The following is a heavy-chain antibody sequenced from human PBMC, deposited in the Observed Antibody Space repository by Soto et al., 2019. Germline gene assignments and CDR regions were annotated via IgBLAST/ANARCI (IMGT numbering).Heavy chain of an antibody. J-gene: IGHJ3*01. D-gene: IGHD6-19*01. Sequence: EVQLVQSGAEVKNPGESLRISCQGSGYSFTKFWISWVRQMPGQGLEWMGKIDPDDSHTDYSPSFQGHVTLSGDKSIISVYLEWSSLKATDSGTYYCARHGAVASDIEVTGSDAFNVWGQGTVVTVSS. V-gene: IGHV5-10-1*03. CDR2: IDPDDSHT. CDR1: GYSFTKFW. CDR3: ARHGAVASDIEVTGSDAFNV.